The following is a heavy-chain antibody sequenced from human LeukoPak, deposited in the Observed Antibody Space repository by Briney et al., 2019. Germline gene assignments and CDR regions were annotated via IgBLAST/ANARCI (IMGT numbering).Heavy chain of an antibody. J-gene: IGHJ4*02. Sequence: ASVKVSCKASGYTFTSYGISWVRQAPGQGLEWMGRISAYNGNTNYAQKLQGRVTMTTDTSTSTAYMELRSLRSDDTAVYYCARSDLEYYDSSGYYIDYWGQGTLVTVSS. D-gene: IGHD3-22*01. CDR2: ISAYNGNT. V-gene: IGHV1-18*01. CDR1: GYTFTSYG. CDR3: ARSDLEYYDSSGYYIDY.